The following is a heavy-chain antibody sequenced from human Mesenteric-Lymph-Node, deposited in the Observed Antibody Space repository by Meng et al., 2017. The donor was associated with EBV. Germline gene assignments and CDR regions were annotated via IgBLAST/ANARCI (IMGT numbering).Heavy chain of an antibody. CDR2: LNEDGATT. D-gene: IGHD2-8*02. J-gene: IGHJ5*01. Sequence: EVQPVESGGAVVQPGGCLRISCVGSGYTFSQYWMHWVRQAPGMGLEWVSRLNEDGATTTYADSVRGRFTISRDNAKNTLYLQMNSLRAEDTAVYYCSRDLVGSDDSWGQGTLVTVSS. V-gene: IGHV3-74*01. CDR1: GYTFSQYW. CDR3: SRDLVGSDDS.